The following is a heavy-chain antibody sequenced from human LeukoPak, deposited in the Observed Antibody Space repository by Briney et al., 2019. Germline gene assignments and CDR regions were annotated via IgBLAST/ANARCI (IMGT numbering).Heavy chain of an antibody. Sequence: PGGSLRLSCAASGFTVSSNYMSWVRQAPGKGLEWVSIIFSGGSTYYADSVKGRFTISRDNSKNTLYLQMNSLRAEDTAVYYCARILTSIDRAHYYGTDVWGQGTTVTVSS. CDR1: GFTVSSNY. CDR2: IFSGGST. CDR3: ARILTSIDRAHYYGTDV. V-gene: IGHV3-53*01. J-gene: IGHJ6*02. D-gene: IGHD2-21*01.